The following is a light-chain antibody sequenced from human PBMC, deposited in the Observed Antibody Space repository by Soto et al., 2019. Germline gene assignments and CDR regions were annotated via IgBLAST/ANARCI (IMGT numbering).Light chain of an antibody. CDR3: QQYNSWPLT. CDR2: AAS. Sequence: AIQMTQSPSSLSASVGDRVTITCRASQGIRNDLGWYQQEPGKAPKLLIYAASSLQSGVPSRFSGSGSGTDFTLTISSLQSEDFAVYYCQQYNSWPLTFGGGTKVDI. CDR1: QGIRND. J-gene: IGKJ4*01. V-gene: IGKV1-6*01.